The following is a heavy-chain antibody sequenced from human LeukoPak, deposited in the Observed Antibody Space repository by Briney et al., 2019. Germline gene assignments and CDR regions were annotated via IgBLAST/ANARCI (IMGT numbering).Heavy chain of an antibody. CDR3: ARDLYYGSGDYYYYYDMDV. D-gene: IGHD3-10*01. Sequence: PGGSLTLSCAASGFTVSSNYMSWVRQAPGKGLEWVSVIYSGGSTYYADYVKRRFIISRDNSKNTLYLQMNSLRAEDTAVYYCARDLYYGSGDYYYYYDMDVWGKGTTVTVSS. CDR1: GFTVSSNY. J-gene: IGHJ6*03. CDR2: IYSGGST. V-gene: IGHV3-66*02.